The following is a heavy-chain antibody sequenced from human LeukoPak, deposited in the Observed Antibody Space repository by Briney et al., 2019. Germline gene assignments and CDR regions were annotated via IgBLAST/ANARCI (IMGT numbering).Heavy chain of an antibody. J-gene: IGHJ4*02. V-gene: IGHV4-34*01. D-gene: IGHD6-6*01. CDR2: INHSGST. CDR3: ARGDAARRGTDY. CDR1: GGSISSYY. Sequence: PSETLSLTCTVSGGSISSYYWSWIRQPPGKGLEWIGEINHSGSTNYNPSLKSRVTISVDTSKNQFSLKLSSVTAADTAVYYCARGDAARRGTDYWGQGTLVTVSS.